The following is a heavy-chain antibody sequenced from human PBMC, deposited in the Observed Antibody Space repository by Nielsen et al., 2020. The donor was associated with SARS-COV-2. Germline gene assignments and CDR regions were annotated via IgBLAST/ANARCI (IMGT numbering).Heavy chain of an antibody. V-gene: IGHV3-30*03. J-gene: IGHJ6*02. D-gene: IGHD3-9*01. CDR3: ARQATIYMNEVSGMDV. CDR1: EISFRSYG. Sequence: GGSLRLSCVASEISFRSYGMHWVRQAPGKGLDWVAFTSYDGRDKFYADSVRGRFIVSRDNFRNTLSLHMDSLRTEDTAVYFCARQATIYMNEVSGMDVWAKGLRSPSP. CDR2: TSYDGRDK.